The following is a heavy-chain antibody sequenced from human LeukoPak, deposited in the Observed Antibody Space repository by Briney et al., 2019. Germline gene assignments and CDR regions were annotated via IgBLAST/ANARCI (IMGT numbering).Heavy chain of an antibody. CDR1: GGSFSGYY. CDR2: INHSGST. Sequence: SETLSLTCAVYGGSFSGYYWSWIRQPPGKELEWIGEINHSGSTNYNPSLKSRVTISVDTSKNQFSLKLSSVTAADTAVYYCARDFPIVVVPAARDAFDIWGQGTMVTVSS. CDR3: ARDFPIVVVPAARDAFDI. V-gene: IGHV4-34*01. J-gene: IGHJ3*02. D-gene: IGHD2-2*01.